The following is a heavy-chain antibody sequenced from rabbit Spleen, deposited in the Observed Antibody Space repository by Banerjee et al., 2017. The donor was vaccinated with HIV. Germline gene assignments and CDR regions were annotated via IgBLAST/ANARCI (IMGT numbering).Heavy chain of an antibody. CDR2: IYAGISDST. CDR3: ARDPVIAGSAYYDL. D-gene: IGHD8-1*01. V-gene: IGHV1S45*01. Sequence: QEQLEESGGGLVKPGGTLTLTCKASGIDFSNYSYMCWVRQAPGKGLEWIACIYAGISDSTYYASWAKGRFTISETSSTTVTLQMTSLTAADTATYFCARDPVIAGSAYYDLWGPGTLVTVS. CDR1: GIDFSNYSY. J-gene: IGHJ4*01.